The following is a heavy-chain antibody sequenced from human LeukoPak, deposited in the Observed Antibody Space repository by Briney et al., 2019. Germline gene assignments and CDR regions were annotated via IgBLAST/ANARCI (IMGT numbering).Heavy chain of an antibody. CDR3: ARDGSSWYEDPYYFDY. J-gene: IGHJ4*02. CDR2: ISSSSSYI. D-gene: IGHD6-13*01. Sequence: PGGSLRLSCAASGFTFSSYSMNWVRQAPGKGLEWVSSISSSSSYIYYADSVKGRFTISGDNAKNSLYLQMNSLRAEDTAVYYCARDGSSWYEDPYYFDYWGQGTLVTVSS. V-gene: IGHV3-21*01. CDR1: GFTFSSYS.